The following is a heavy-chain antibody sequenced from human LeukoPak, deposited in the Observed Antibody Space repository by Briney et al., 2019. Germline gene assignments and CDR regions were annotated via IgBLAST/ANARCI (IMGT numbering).Heavy chain of an antibody. J-gene: IGHJ4*02. CDR2: INHSGST. D-gene: IGHD1-26*01. CDR1: GGSFSGYY. V-gene: IGHV4-34*01. CDR3: ARGIVGATIFDY. Sequence: SETLSLTCAVYGGSFSGYYWSWIRQPPGKGLEGIGEINHSGSTNYNPSLKSRVTISVDTSKNQFSLKLSSVTAADTAVYYCARGIVGATIFDYWGQGTLVTVSS.